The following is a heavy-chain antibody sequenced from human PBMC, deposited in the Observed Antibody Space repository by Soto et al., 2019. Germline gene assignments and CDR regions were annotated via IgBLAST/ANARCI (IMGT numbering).Heavy chain of an antibody. CDR3: ARGIAAAGTWAYYYYYYMDV. D-gene: IGHD6-13*01. Sequence: SETLSLTCTVSGGSISSYYWSWIRQPPGKGLEWIGYIYYSGSTNYNPSLKSRVTISVDTSKNQFSLKLSSVTAADTAVYYCARGIAAAGTWAYYYYYYMDVWGKGTTVTVSS. J-gene: IGHJ6*03. V-gene: IGHV4-59*01. CDR2: IYYSGST. CDR1: GGSISSYY.